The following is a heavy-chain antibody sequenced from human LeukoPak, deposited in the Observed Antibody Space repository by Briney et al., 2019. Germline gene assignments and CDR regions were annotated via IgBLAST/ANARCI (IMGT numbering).Heavy chain of an antibody. J-gene: IGHJ3*02. CDR3: ARGRYCTATTCDAGGDAFDI. D-gene: IGHD2-2*01. CDR2: IYPRGST. V-gene: IGHV4-4*07. Sequence: SETLSLTCTVSGGSISNYYWSWIRQPAGKGLEWIGRIYPRGSTTYSSSLKSRVTMSADTPKNHFSLNLTSLTAADTAVYYCARGRYCTATTCDAGGDAFDIWGQGTMVTVSS. CDR1: GGSISNYY.